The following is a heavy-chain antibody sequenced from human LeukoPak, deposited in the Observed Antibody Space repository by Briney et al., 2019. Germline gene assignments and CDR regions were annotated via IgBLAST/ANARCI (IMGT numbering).Heavy chain of an antibody. D-gene: IGHD2-2*01. CDR3: ARGKDVVVPAADY. J-gene: IGHJ4*02. CDR2: INPNSGGT. V-gene: IGHV1-2*02. Sequence: ASVKVSCKASGYTFTSYGISWVRQAPGQGLEWMGWINPNSGGTDYAQKFQGRVTMTRDTSISTAYMELSRLRSDDTAVYYCARGKDVVVPAADYWGQGTLVTVSS. CDR1: GYTFTSYG.